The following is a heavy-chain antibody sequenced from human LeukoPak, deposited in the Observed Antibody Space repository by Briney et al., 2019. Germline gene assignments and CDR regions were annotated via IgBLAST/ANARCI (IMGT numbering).Heavy chain of an antibody. CDR1: GYTFTSYA. CDR2: INAGNGNT. CDR3: ARDLYYYYGMDV. Sequence: ASVKVSCKASGYTFTSYAMHWVRQAPGQRLEWMGWINAGNGNTEYSQKFQGRVTITRDTSASTAYMELSSLRSEDTAVYYCARDLYYYYGMDVWGQGTTATVSS. V-gene: IGHV1-3*01. J-gene: IGHJ6*02.